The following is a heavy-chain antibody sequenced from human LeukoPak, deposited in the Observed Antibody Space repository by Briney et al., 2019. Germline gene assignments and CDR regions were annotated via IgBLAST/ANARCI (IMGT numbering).Heavy chain of an antibody. CDR2: ISSDSSYI. V-gene: IGHV3-21*01. CDR1: GFTFSSYE. D-gene: IGHD1-26*01. J-gene: IGHJ4*02. Sequence: PGGSLRLSCAASGFTFSSYEMNWVRQAPGKGLEWVSSISSDSSYIFYADSVKGRFTISRDNAKNSLYLQMNSLRAEDTAVYYCARSQSGSSFDYWGQGTLVTVSS. CDR3: ARSQSGSSFDY.